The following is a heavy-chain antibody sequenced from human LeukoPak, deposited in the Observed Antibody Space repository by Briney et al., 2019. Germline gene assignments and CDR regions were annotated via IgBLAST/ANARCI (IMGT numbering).Heavy chain of an antibody. CDR1: GGSISSYY. D-gene: IGHD3-9*01. J-gene: IGHJ4*02. CDR3: AASPILTGYYSLNYFDY. CDR2: IYTSGST. Sequence: SETLSLTCTVSGGSISSYYWSWIRQPAGKGLEWIGRIYTSGSTNYNPSLKSRVTMSVDTSKNQFSLKLSSVTAADTAVYYCAASPILTGYYSLNYFDYWGQGTLVTVSS. V-gene: IGHV4-4*07.